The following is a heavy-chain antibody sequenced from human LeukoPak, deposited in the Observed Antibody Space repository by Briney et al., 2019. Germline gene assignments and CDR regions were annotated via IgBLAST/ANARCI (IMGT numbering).Heavy chain of an antibody. D-gene: IGHD4-11*01. CDR2: VNGDGGST. CDR1: LFTLSIYA. Sequence: PGGSLRLSCAASLFTLSIYAMTCGPQAPGKGLEWGLGVNGDGGSTYYADSVRGRFTISRDNSKNTLYLQMNSLRAEDTAVYYCAKGISNLDYWGQGTLVTVSS. J-gene: IGHJ4*02. V-gene: IGHV3-23*01. CDR3: AKGISNLDY.